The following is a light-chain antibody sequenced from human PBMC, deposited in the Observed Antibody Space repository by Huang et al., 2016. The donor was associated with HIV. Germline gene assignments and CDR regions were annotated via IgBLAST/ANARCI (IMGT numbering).Light chain of an antibody. J-gene: IGKJ4*01. Sequence: IVLPQSPSTLAWYPGERVTLSCRASQSVGNYIAWYQQHPGQSPKLLIYDTSNRATGTPVMFSGSGSGTDFTLTISSLESEDFAVYYCQQRSSGVTFGGGTKVQVK. CDR3: QQRSSGVT. CDR1: QSVGNY. CDR2: DTS. V-gene: IGKV3-11*01.